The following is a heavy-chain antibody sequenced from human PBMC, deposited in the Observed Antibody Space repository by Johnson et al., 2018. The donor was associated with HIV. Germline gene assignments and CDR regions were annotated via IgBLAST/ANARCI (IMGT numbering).Heavy chain of an antibody. CDR3: AKVMITVGGTLSVNAFDI. J-gene: IGHJ3*02. Sequence: VQLVESGGGVVRPGGSLRLSCAASGFTFDDYGVSWVRQAPGTGLVWVSRITSDGTSTTYADSVRGRFTISRDNANNTLYLEMNSLRAADTALYYCAKVMITVGGTLSVNAFDIWGQGTMVTVSS. CDR2: ITSDGTST. D-gene: IGHD3-16*01. CDR1: GFTFDDYG. V-gene: IGHV3-20*04.